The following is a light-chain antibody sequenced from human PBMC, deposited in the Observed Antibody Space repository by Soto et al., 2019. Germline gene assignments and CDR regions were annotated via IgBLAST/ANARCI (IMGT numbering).Light chain of an antibody. CDR2: LLS. Sequence: DIVMTQSPLSLPVTPGESASISCRSSQSLLRSNGYNYVDWYFQKPGQSPQLLLYLLSNRASGVTDRFSGSGSGTNFTLKIRRVAAEDVAIYYCMQSLHTPYTFGQGTKLEI. V-gene: IGKV2-28*01. CDR3: MQSLHTPYT. CDR1: QSLLRSNGYNY. J-gene: IGKJ2*01.